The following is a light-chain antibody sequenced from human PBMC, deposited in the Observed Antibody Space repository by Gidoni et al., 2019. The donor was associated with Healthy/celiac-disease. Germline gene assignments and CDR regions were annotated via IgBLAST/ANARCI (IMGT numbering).Light chain of an antibody. J-gene: IGKJ1*01. V-gene: IGKV2-30*02. CDR3: MQGTHWPRT. Sequence: DVVMTQSPLSLPVTLGQSASISCRSSQSLVHSDGNTYLNWFPQRPGQSPKRLIYKFSNRDSWVPDRFSGSGSGTDFTLKISRVEAEDVGVYYCMQGTHWPRTFGQGTKVEIK. CDR2: KFS. CDR1: QSLVHSDGNTY.